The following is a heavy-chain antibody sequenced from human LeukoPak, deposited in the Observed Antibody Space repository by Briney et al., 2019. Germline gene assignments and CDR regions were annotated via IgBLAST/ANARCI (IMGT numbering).Heavy chain of an antibody. Sequence: GGSLRLSCAASGFTFSSYWTSWVRQAPGKGLEWVANIKQDGSEKYYVDSVKGRFTISRDNAKNSLYPQMNSLRAEDTAVYYCARVSWGNFDYWGQGTLVTVSS. V-gene: IGHV3-7*04. CDR3: ARVSWGNFDY. CDR2: IKQDGSEK. CDR1: GFTFSSYW. D-gene: IGHD3-16*01. J-gene: IGHJ4*02.